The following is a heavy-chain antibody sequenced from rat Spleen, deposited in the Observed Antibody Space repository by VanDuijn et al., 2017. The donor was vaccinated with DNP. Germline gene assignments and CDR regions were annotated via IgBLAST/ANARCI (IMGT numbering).Heavy chain of an antibody. CDR2: ISYSGST. Sequence: EVQLQESGPGLVKPSQSLSLTCSVTGYSITSTYWGWTRKFPGNKMEWIGHISYSGSTSYNPSLKSRISLTRDTSKNQFFLQLNSITTEDTATYYCARFSPSGSPHWYFDFWGPGTMVTVSS. CDR1: GYSITSTY. V-gene: IGHV3-1*01. CDR3: ARFSPSGSPHWYFDF. J-gene: IGHJ1*01. D-gene: IGHD3-1*01.